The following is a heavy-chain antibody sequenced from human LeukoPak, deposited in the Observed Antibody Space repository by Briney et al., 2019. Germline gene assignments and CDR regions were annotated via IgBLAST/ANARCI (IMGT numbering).Heavy chain of an antibody. CDR2: IYYSGST. J-gene: IGHJ2*01. CDR1: GGSISSYY. V-gene: IGHV4-59*12. Sequence: SETLSLTCTVSGGSISSYYWSWIRQPPGKGLEWIGYIYYSGSTNYNPSLKSRVTISVDTSKNQFSLKLSSVTAADTAVYYCARRYSSSYWYFDLWGRGTLVTVSS. CDR3: ARRYSSSYWYFDL. D-gene: IGHD6-6*01.